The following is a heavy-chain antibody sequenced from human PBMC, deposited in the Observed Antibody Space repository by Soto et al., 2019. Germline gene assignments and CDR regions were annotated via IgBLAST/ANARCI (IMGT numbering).Heavy chain of an antibody. CDR2: ISSDSVDI. Sequence: QVQLVESGGGLVKPGGSLRLSCAASGFTFSDYYMNWVRQAPGKGLEWLSYISSDSVDINYADSVKGRFTISRVNADNSVYLQMNSLRAEDTAVYYWVRDASGIRGYGHWGQGTLVTVSP. D-gene: IGHD2-15*01. V-gene: IGHV3-11*05. J-gene: IGHJ4*02. CDR3: VRDASGIRGYGH. CDR1: GFTFSDYY.